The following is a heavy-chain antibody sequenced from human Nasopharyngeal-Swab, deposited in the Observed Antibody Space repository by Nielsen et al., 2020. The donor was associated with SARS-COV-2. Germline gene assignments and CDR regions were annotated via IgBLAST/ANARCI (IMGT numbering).Heavy chain of an antibody. CDR1: GGSISSYY. CDR3: ARGPDAAGTYYYYYYYMDV. J-gene: IGHJ6*03. Sequence: SETLSLTCTVSGGSISSYYWSWIRQPPGKGLEWIGYTYYSGSTNYNPSLKSRVTISVDTSKNQFSLKLSSVTAADTAVYYCARGPDAAGTYYYYYYYMDVWGKGTTVTVSS. CDR2: TYYSGST. V-gene: IGHV4-59*01. D-gene: IGHD6-13*01.